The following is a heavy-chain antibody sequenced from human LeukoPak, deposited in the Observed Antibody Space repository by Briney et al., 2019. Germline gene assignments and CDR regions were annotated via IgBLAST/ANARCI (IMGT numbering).Heavy chain of an antibody. CDR1: GFTSITPW. CDR2: INIDGSTT. Sequence: GGSLRLSCAASGFTSITPWMYWVRKAPGKGLVWVSLINIDGSTTSYADSVKGRFTISRDNAKNTLFLQMDSLRGEDTAVYYCASRVVTSFDYWGQGTLVTVSS. D-gene: IGHD4-23*01. J-gene: IGHJ4*02. CDR3: ASRVVTSFDY. V-gene: IGHV3-74*01.